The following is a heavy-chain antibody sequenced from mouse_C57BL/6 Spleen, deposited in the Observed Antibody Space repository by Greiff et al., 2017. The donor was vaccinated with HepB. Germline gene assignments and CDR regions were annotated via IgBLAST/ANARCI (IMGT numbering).Heavy chain of an antibody. J-gene: IGHJ2*01. CDR2: IWSGGST. V-gene: IGHV2-2*01. CDR3: ARGLSLDY. Sequence: VQLVESGPGLVQPSQSLSITCTVSGFSLTSYGVHWVRQSPGKGLEWLGVIWSGGSTDYNAAFISRLSISKDNSKSQVSFKMNSLQADDTARYYCARGLSLDYWGQGTTLTVSS. CDR1: GFSLTSYG. D-gene: IGHD1-1*02.